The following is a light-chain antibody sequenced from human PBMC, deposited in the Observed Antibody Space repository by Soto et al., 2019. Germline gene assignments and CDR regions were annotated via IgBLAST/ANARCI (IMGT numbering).Light chain of an antibody. CDR3: KSYAGSNTYV. Sequence: QSALTQPPSASGSPGQSVTISCTGTKSDIGVYDFVSWYQHHPGKAPRLIIYEVVQRPSGVPDRFSGSKSGNTASLTVSRLQAADEADYFCKSYAGSNTYVFGSGTKPTVL. J-gene: IGLJ1*01. CDR1: KSDIGVYDF. CDR2: EVV. V-gene: IGLV2-8*01.